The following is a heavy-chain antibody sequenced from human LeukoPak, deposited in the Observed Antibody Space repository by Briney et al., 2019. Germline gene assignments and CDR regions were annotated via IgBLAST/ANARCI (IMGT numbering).Heavy chain of an antibody. Sequence: GGSLRLSCAASGFTFSSYGMHWVRQAPGKGLEWVAFIRYDGSNKYYADSVKGRFTISRDNSKNTLYLQMNSLRAEDTAVYYCAKDYRVAVAGTLDYWGQGTLVTVSS. D-gene: IGHD6-19*01. CDR3: AKDYRVAVAGTLDY. CDR1: GFTFSSYG. CDR2: IRYDGSNK. V-gene: IGHV3-30*02. J-gene: IGHJ4*02.